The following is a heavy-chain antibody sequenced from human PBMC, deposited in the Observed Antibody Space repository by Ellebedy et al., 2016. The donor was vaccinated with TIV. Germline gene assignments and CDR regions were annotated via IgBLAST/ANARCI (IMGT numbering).Heavy chain of an antibody. Sequence: SETLSLTXTVSGDSISSYFWGWIRQPPDKGLEWIGHFYYTGSTNYNPSLKSRVAISGDTSKNQFSLKLSSVTAADTAVYYCASWGDYGGNRHLDYWGQGTLVTVSS. J-gene: IGHJ4*02. D-gene: IGHD4-23*01. V-gene: IGHV4-59*01. CDR1: GDSISSYF. CDR2: FYYTGST. CDR3: ASWGDYGGNRHLDY.